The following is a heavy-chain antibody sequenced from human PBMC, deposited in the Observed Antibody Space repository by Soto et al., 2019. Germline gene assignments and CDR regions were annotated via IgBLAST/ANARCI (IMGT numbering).Heavy chain of an antibody. V-gene: IGHV4-31*03. D-gene: IGHD6-13*01. CDR1: GGSISSGGYY. Sequence: LSLTCTVSGGSISSGGYYWSWIRQHPGKGLEWIGYIYYSGSTYYDPSLKSRVTISVDTSKNQFSLKLSSVTAADTAVYYCARGRSGRGSSWPYNWFDPWGQGTLVTVSS. CDR2: IYYSGST. CDR3: ARGRSGRGSSWPYNWFDP. J-gene: IGHJ5*02.